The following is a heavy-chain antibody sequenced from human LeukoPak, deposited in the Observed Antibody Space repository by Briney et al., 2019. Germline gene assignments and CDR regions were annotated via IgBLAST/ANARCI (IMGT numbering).Heavy chain of an antibody. CDR2: IAPGNANT. J-gene: IGHJ4*02. CDR3: ARGAVPAHFDY. D-gene: IGHD3-3*02. CDR1: GYTFTAYN. V-gene: IGHV1-3*01. Sequence: ASVKVSCKASGYTFTAYNTHWVRQAPGQRLEWMGWIAPGNANTKYSQKFQGRVTLTTDTSASTAYMELSSLTSEDTGVFYCARGAVPAHFDYWGQGTLVTVSS.